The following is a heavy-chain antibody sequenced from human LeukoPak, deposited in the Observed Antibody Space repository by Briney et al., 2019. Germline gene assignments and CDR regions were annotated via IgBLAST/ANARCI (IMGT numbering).Heavy chain of an antibody. V-gene: IGHV1-2*06. Sequence: ASVKVSCKASGYTFTGYYMHWVRQAPGQGLEWMGRISPNSGGTNYAQKFQGRVTMTRDTSISTAYMELSRLRSDDTAVYYCAREIRSGYYYYMDVWGKGTTVTVSS. CDR3: AREIRSGYYYYMDV. CDR1: GYTFTGYY. J-gene: IGHJ6*03. CDR2: ISPNSGGT.